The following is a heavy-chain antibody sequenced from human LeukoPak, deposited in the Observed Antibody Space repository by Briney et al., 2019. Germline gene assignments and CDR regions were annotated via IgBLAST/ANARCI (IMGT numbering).Heavy chain of an antibody. D-gene: IGHD3-3*01. V-gene: IGHV1-2*02. CDR2: VNPNSGGT. CDR3: ARGAPLSDWSGDFDY. Sequence: ASVKVSCRTSGYTFSAYYMNWVRQAPGQGLEWMGWVNPNSGGTNYAQKFQGRVTMTRDTSISTAYMELSGLRSDDTAVYYCARGAPLSDWSGDFDYWGQGTLVTVSS. J-gene: IGHJ4*02. CDR1: GYTFSAYY.